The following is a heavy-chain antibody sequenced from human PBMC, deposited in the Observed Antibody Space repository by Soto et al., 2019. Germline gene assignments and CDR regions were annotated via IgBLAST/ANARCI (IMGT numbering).Heavy chain of an antibody. Sequence: TLSLTCTVSGGSISSGGYYWSWIRQHPGEGLEWIGYIYYSGSTYYNPSLKSRVTISVDTSKNQFSLKLSSVTAADTAVYYCARELFCTSCYGGGGCDYYYYGMDVWGQGTTVTVSS. CDR2: IYYSGST. J-gene: IGHJ6*02. V-gene: IGHV4-31*03. D-gene: IGHD2-2*01. CDR3: ARELFCTSCYGGGGCDYYYYGMDV. CDR1: GGSISSGGYY.